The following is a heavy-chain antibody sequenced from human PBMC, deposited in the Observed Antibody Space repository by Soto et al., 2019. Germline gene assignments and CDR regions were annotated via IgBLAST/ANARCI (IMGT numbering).Heavy chain of an antibody. CDR2: IYYSGST. V-gene: IGHV4-31*03. Sequence: QVQLQESGPGLVKPSQTLSLTCTVSGGSISSGGYYWSWIRQHPGKGLEWIGCIYYSGSTYYNPSLKSRVTISVDASKNESSLKLISATAADTAVYYCARVGRINWVDPRGQGSLVTVAS. D-gene: IGHD3-16*01. J-gene: IGHJ5*02. CDR1: GGSISSGGYY. CDR3: ARVGRINWVDP.